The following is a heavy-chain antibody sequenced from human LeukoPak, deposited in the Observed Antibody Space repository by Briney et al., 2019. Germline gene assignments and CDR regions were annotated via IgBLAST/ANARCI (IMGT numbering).Heavy chain of an antibody. V-gene: IGHV3-23*01. CDR1: GFTFSNYA. CDR2: ARISGDRT. J-gene: IGHJ4*02. Sequence: GESQTLSCAASGFTFSNYAMSCVRQAPGKGLEWVSTARISGDRTDYADSVKGRFTISRDNSKNTVYLQMNSPRAEDTAVYYCAKGWSPFWGQGTLVTVSS. D-gene: IGHD2-15*01. CDR3: AKGWSPF.